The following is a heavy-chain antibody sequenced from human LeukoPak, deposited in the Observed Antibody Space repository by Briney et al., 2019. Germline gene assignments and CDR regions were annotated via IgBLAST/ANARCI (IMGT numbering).Heavy chain of an antibody. J-gene: IGHJ6*02. CDR3: AKDLAYYHDSSGYSFYYYGMDV. Sequence: GGSLRLSCAASGFTFSSYAMSWVRQAPGKGLEWVSGISGSGGSTNYADAVKGRFTISRDNPKNTLHLQMNSLRVEDTAVYYCAKDLAYYHDSSGYSFYYYGMDVWGQGTTVTVSS. V-gene: IGHV3-23*01. CDR2: ISGSGGST. D-gene: IGHD3-22*01. CDR1: GFTFSSYA.